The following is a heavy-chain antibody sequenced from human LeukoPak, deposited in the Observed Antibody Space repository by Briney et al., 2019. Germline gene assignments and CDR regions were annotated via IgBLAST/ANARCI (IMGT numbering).Heavy chain of an antibody. D-gene: IGHD5-12*01. J-gene: IGHJ6*02. Sequence: GGSPRLSCAASGFSFSTSPMSWVRQPPGKGLKWVSAMNNGPGATFYRDSVRGRFTISRDDSKSTLYLQMNSLRAEDTGTYYCAKTHYDLLDVWGQGTTVTVSS. CDR3: AKTHYDLLDV. CDR1: GFSFSTSP. CDR2: MNNGPGAT. V-gene: IGHV3-23*01.